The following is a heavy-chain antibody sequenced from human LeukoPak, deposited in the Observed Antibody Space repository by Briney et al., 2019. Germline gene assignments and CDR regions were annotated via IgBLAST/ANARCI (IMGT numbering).Heavy chain of an antibody. D-gene: IGHD3-16*01. J-gene: IGHJ4*02. Sequence: GGSLRLSCAASGFTFSDYYMSWIRQAPGKGLVWVSSMKTDGSSTTYADSVKGRFTISRDNSKNTLYLQMNSLRAADTAVYYCARGGSYGDYWGQGTLVTVSS. CDR1: GFTFSDYY. CDR3: ARGGSYGDY. V-gene: IGHV3-74*03. CDR2: MKTDGSST.